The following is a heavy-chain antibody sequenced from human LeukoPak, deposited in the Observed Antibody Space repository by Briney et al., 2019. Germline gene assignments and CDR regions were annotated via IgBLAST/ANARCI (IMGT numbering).Heavy chain of an antibody. Sequence: GGSLRLSCAASGFTFSSYAMHWVRQAPGKGLEWVAVISYDGSNKYYADSVKGRFTISRDNSKNTLYLQMNSLRAEDTAVYYCAKDKSDYVPMDVWGQGTTVTVSS. D-gene: IGHD4-17*01. CDR1: GFTFSSYA. J-gene: IGHJ6*02. V-gene: IGHV3-30-3*01. CDR2: ISYDGSNK. CDR3: AKDKSDYVPMDV.